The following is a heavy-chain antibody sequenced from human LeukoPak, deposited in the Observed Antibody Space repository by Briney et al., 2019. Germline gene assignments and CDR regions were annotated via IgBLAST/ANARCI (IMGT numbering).Heavy chain of an antibody. CDR1: GGSINIYY. Sequence: SETLSLTCTVSGGSINIYYWSWIRQPAGKGLEWIGRIYTSGSTHYNPSLKSRVTMSVDTSKNQFSLKLSSVTAADTAVYYCARGPLTVTRGFDPWGQGTLVTVSS. D-gene: IGHD4-17*01. CDR2: IYTSGST. CDR3: ARGPLTVTRGFDP. V-gene: IGHV4-4*07. J-gene: IGHJ5*02.